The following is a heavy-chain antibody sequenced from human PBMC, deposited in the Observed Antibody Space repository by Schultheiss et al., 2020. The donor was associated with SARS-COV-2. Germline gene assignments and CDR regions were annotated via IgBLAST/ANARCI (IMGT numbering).Heavy chain of an antibody. CDR3: ARGRGVRRPHEWGC. D-gene: IGHD2-8*01. CDR1: GGSISSGSYY. V-gene: IGHV4-39*07. J-gene: IGHJ4*02. CDR2: INHSGST. Sequence: SETLSLTCTVSGGSISSGSYYWSWIRQPPGKGLEWIGEINHSGSTNYNPSLKSRVTISVDTSKNQFSLKLSSVTAADTAVYYCARGRGVRRPHEWGCWGQGTLVTVSS.